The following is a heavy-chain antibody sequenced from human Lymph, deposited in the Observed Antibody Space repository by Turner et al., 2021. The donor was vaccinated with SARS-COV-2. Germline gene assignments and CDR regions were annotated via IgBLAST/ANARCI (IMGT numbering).Heavy chain of an antibody. V-gene: IGHV3-21*01. Sequence: EEQVVESGGGLVKSGGSLRLSCAASGLTFSSDSMNWVRQAPGKGLEWVSSISSGSSYIYYADSVKSLFTITRDNDKNSLFLQMHSLRVEDTAVYYCARGWDFDLWGRGTLVTVSS. CDR1: GLTFSSDS. CDR2: ISSGSSYI. J-gene: IGHJ2*01. CDR3: ARGWDFDL.